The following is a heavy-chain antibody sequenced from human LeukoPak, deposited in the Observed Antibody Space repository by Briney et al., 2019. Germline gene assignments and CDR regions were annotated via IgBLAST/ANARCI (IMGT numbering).Heavy chain of an antibody. CDR2: IYYSGST. CDR1: GGSISSYY. D-gene: IGHD5-24*01. CDR3: ARVVEAFDY. Sequence: SETLSLTCTVSGGSISSYYWSWSRQPPGKGLEWIGYIYYSGSTNYNPSLKSRVTISVDTSKNQFSLKLSSVTAADTAVYYCARVVEAFDYWGQGTLVTVSS. V-gene: IGHV4-59*01. J-gene: IGHJ4*02.